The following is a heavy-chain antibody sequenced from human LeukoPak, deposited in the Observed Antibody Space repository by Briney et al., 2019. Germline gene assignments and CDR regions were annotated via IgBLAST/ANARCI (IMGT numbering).Heavy chain of an antibody. D-gene: IGHD6-19*01. Sequence: PGGSLRLSCAASGFTFSSYWMSWVRQAPGKGLEWVANIKQDGSEKYYVDSVKGRFTISRDNAKNSLYLQTNSLRAEDTAVYYCARDLGEIAVADWCYFDYWGQGTLVTVSP. J-gene: IGHJ4*02. V-gene: IGHV3-7*01. CDR2: IKQDGSEK. CDR3: ARDLGEIAVADWCYFDY. CDR1: GFTFSSYW.